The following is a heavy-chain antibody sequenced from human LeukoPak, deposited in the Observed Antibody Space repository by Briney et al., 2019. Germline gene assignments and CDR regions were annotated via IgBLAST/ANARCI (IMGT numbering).Heavy chain of an antibody. J-gene: IGHJ4*02. D-gene: IGHD3-22*01. CDR2: IYYSGST. CDR3: ARYYYDSSGYSNYFDY. Sequence: SETLSLTCTVSGGSISSYYWSWIRQPPGKGLEWIGYIYYSGSTKYNPSLKSRVTISVDTSKNQFSLKLSSVTAADTAVYYCARYYYDSSGYSNYFDYWGQGTLATVSS. CDR1: GGSISSYY. V-gene: IGHV4-59*01.